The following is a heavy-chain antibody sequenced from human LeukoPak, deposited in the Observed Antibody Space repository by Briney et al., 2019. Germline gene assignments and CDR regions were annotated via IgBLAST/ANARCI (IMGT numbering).Heavy chain of an antibody. CDR3: ARGNYDILTGYLDY. CDR2: ISSSSSYI. CDR1: GFTFSSYS. D-gene: IGHD3-9*01. Sequence: GGSLRLSCAASGFTFSSYSMNWVRQAPGKGLEWVSSISSSSSYIYYADSVKGRFTISRDNAKNSLYLQMNSLRAEDTALYYCARGNYDILTGYLDYWGQGTLVTVSS. V-gene: IGHV3-21*04. J-gene: IGHJ4*02.